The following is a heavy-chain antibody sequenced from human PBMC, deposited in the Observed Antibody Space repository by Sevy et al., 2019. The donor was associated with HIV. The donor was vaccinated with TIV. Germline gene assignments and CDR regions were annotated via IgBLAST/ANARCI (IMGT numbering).Heavy chain of an antibody. CDR3: ARESGQGGGYYYYYFGLDD. J-gene: IGHJ6*02. V-gene: IGHV1-2*06. CDR2: IKPNTGGT. CDR1: GYTFTGSY. Sequence: ASVKVSCKASGYTFTGSYIHWVRQAPGQGLEWMRRIKPNTGGTDYAQRFQGRMTLTRDTSISTAYMELSSLRSDDTAVYYCARESGQGGGYYYYYFGLDDWGQGTTVTVSS. D-gene: IGHD3-16*01.